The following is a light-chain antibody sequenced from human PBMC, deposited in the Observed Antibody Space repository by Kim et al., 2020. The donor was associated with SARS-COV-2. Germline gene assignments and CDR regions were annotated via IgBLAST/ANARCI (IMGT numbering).Light chain of an antibody. CDR2: VGTGGIVG. Sequence: TCTLSSGDSNYKVDWYKQRPGKGPRFVMRVGTGGIVGSKGDGIPDRLSVLGSGLNRYLTIKNIQEEDESDYHCGADHGSGSNFVWVFGGGTQLTVL. J-gene: IGLJ3*02. V-gene: IGLV9-49*01. CDR3: GADHGSGSNFVWV. CDR1: SGDSNYK.